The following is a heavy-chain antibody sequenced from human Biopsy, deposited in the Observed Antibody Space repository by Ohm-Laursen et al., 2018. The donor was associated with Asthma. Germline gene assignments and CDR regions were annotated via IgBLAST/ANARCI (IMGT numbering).Heavy chain of an antibody. Sequence: SETLSLTCTFPGGSISSRPSYWGWLRQPPGKGLEWIASFSASGTSYFNASLKSRVTTSVDMSKNQLSLRLTSVTAADTAVYFCARHGPTNYRLDSWGQGSLVTVSS. V-gene: IGHV4-39*01. CDR1: GGSISSRPSY. J-gene: IGHJ1*01. D-gene: IGHD4/OR15-4a*01. CDR3: ARHGPTNYRLDS. CDR2: FSASGTS.